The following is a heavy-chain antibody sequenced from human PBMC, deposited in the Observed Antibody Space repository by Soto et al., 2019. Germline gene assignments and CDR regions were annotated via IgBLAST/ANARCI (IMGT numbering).Heavy chain of an antibody. V-gene: IGHV3-23*01. Sequence: EVQLLESGGGLVQPGGSLRLSCAASGFTFSNYAMSWVRQAPGKGLEWVSAISGSGASTYYADSVKGRFTISRDNSKNTLYLQMISLRAEDTAVYDCAKEYCASTSCNFDHWGQGTLVTVSS. CDR1: GFTFSNYA. D-gene: IGHD2-2*01. CDR3: AKEYCASTSCNFDH. CDR2: ISGSGAST. J-gene: IGHJ4*02.